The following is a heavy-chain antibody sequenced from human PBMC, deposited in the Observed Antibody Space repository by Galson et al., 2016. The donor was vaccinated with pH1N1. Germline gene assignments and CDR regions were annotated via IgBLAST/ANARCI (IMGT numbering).Heavy chain of an antibody. V-gene: IGHV1-2*06. D-gene: IGHD4-17*01. CDR2: INPNSGAT. Sequence: SVKVSCKASGYTFTDCYIHWVRQAPGQGLEWMGRINPNSGATNYAQKFQGRVTMTRDTSISTAYMELSRLRSDDTAMFYCARPSYGDHHDYWRQGTLVTVSS. CDR3: ARPSYGDHHDY. CDR1: GYTFTDCY. J-gene: IGHJ4*02.